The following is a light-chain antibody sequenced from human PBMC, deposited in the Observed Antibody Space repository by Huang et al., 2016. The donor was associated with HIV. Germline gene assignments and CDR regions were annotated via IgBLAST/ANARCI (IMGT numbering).Light chain of an antibody. Sequence: EIVLTQSPVTLSLSPGVRATLSCRASQSVSKYLAWYQKKPGQAPRLLIYDASNRATGVPARFSGSGSGTDFTLTINSLEAEDFAVYYCQQRSIWPPLTFGGGTKVEVK. CDR3: QQRSIWPPLT. J-gene: IGKJ4*01. V-gene: IGKV3-11*01. CDR1: QSVSKY. CDR2: DAS.